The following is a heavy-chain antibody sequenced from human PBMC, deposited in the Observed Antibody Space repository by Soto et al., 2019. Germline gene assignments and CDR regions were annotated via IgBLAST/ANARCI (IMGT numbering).Heavy chain of an antibody. Sequence: EASVKVSCKASGYTFTSYYMHWVRQATGQGLEWMGIINPSGGSTSYAQKFQGRVTMTRDTSTSTVYMELSSLRSEDTAVYYCARVFYDSSSGFSAFDIWGQGTMVTVSS. V-gene: IGHV1-46*01. CDR1: GYTFTSYY. CDR2: INPSGGST. CDR3: ARVFYDSSSGFSAFDI. D-gene: IGHD3-22*01. J-gene: IGHJ3*02.